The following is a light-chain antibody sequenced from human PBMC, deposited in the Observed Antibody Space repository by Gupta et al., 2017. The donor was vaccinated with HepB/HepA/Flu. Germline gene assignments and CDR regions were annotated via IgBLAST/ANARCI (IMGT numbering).Light chain of an antibody. CDR1: SGHSNHI. J-gene: IGLJ2*01. CDR2: LVGSGSY. CDR3: ENWDSNTRV. V-gene: IGLV4-60*03. Sequence: HPVLTPSSSASASLGSSVNVPYTLRSGHSNHIIAWHQQPPGKGPPYLMKLVGSGSYNKGTGVPDRFSGSSSGADRSLTIANLQSEEEAVYYCENWDSNTRVLGGGTKLT.